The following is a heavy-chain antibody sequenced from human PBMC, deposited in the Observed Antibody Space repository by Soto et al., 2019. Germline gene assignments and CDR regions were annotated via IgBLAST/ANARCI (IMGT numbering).Heavy chain of an antibody. Sequence: GGSLRLSCAASGFTFSSSWMSWVRQGPGKGLEWVATIKQDGSEKYYVDSVKGRFTISRDNSKNTLYLQMNSLRAEDTAVYYCAKDRIGYCSGGSCPGYFDYWGQGTLVTVSS. D-gene: IGHD2-15*01. CDR3: AKDRIGYCSGGSCPGYFDY. CDR1: GFTFSSSW. J-gene: IGHJ4*02. CDR2: IKQDGSEK. V-gene: IGHV3-7*01.